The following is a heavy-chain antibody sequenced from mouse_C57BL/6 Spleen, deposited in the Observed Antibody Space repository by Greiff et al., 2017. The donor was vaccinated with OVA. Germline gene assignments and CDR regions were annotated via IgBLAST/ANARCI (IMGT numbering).Heavy chain of an antibody. D-gene: IGHD2-3*01. CDR3: ARDHTGYYEGHYYAMDY. Sequence: EVQLQESGPGLVKPSQSLSLTCSVTGYSITSGYYWNWIRQFPGNKLEWMGYISYDGSNNYNPSLKNRISITRDTSKNQFFLKLNSVTTEDTATYYCARDHTGYYEGHYYAMDYWGQGTSVTVSS. CDR2: ISYDGSN. V-gene: IGHV3-6*01. J-gene: IGHJ4*01. CDR1: GYSITSGYY.